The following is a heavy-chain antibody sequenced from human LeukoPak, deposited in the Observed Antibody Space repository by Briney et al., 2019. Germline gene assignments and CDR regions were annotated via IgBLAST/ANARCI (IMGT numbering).Heavy chain of an antibody. J-gene: IGHJ4*02. CDR2: ISSDGTYT. CDR3: AKVLGDDGGYYFDY. D-gene: IGHD1-1*01. Sequence: PGGSLRLSCAASGFTFSNHLMHWVRQAPGKGLVWVSRISSDGTYTNYADSVRGRFTISRDNAKNTLYLQMNSLRAEDTAVYYCAKVLGDDGGYYFDYWGQGTLVTVSS. V-gene: IGHV3-74*01. CDR1: GFTFSNHL.